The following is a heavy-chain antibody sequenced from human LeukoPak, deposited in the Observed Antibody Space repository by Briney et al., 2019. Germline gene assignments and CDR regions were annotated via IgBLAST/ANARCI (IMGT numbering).Heavy chain of an antibody. CDR1: GYTLTSYV. CDR2: ISGYNGNT. J-gene: IGHJ4*02. V-gene: IGHV1-18*01. Sequence: ASVKVSCKPSGYTLTSYVISWVRQAPGQGLEWMGWISGYNGNTNYAQKLQGRVNMPTDTSTSTAYMELTSLRSDDTAVYYCASFSPTAATFDYWAQGTLVTVFS. CDR3: ASFSPTAATFDY. D-gene: IGHD2-15*01.